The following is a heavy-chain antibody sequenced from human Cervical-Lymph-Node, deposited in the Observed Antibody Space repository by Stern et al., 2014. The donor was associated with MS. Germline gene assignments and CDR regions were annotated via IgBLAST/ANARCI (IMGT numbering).Heavy chain of an antibody. J-gene: IGHJ4*02. D-gene: IGHD4-17*01. Sequence: EVQLVESGAEVKKPGESLKISCKGSGYSFTANCIAWVRQMPGKGLEWLGFIYAGDSDARYSPSFHGQATIAANKPISTAYLQWSSLKASDTAMYYCARDYGAYAFDYWGQGTLVTVSS. CDR3: ARDYGAYAFDY. V-gene: IGHV5-51*01. CDR1: GYSFTANC. CDR2: IYAGDSDA.